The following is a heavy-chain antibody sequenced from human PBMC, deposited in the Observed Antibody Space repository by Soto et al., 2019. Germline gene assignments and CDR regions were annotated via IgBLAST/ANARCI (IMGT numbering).Heavy chain of an antibody. CDR3: ARDSYDFWSGYYTQHSYYGMDV. J-gene: IGHJ6*02. D-gene: IGHD3-3*01. V-gene: IGHV3-48*02. CDR1: GGPVSSES. Sequence: GGSVRRSGAGSGGPVSSESMKWVRQAPGKGLEWVSYISSSSSTIYYADSVKGRFTISRDNAKNSLYLQMNSLRDEDTAVYYCARDSYDFWSGYYTQHSYYGMDVWGQGTTVTVSS. CDR2: ISSSSSTI.